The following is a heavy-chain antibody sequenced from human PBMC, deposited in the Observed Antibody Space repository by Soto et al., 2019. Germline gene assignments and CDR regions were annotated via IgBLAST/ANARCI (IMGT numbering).Heavy chain of an antibody. V-gene: IGHV1-8*01. Sequence: QVQLVQSGAEVKKPGASVKVSCKASGYTFTSYDINWVRQATGQGLEWMGWMNPNSGNTGYAQKFQGRVTMTRNTSISTAYMDLSILRYEEXXXYYFARTLRFGSKEFDYWGQGTL. CDR2: MNPNSGNT. CDR3: ARTLRFGSKEFDY. CDR1: GYTFTSYD. D-gene: IGHD3-10*01. J-gene: IGHJ4*02.